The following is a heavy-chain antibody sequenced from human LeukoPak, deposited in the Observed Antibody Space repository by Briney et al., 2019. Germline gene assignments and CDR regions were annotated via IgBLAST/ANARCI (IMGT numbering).Heavy chain of an antibody. V-gene: IGHV3-30*04. CDR1: GFTFSSYA. Sequence: GGSLRLSCAASGFTFSSYAIHWVRQAPGKGLEWVAIISYDESNKYYADSVKGRFTISRDNSKNTLYLQMNSLRAEDTAVYYCAKKKDASSIFGVVIIASSFDYWGQGTLVTVSS. D-gene: IGHD3-3*01. CDR2: ISYDESNK. J-gene: IGHJ4*02. CDR3: AKKKDASSIFGVVIIASSFDY.